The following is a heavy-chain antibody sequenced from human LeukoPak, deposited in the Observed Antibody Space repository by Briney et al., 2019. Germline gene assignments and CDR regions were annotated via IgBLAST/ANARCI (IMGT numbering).Heavy chain of an antibody. Sequence: ASVKVACKASGYTFTGYYMHWVRQAPGQGLEWMGWINPNSGGTNYAQKFQGRVTMTRDTSISTAYMELSRLRSDDTAVYYCARTSGGGYDIDYWGQGTLVTVSS. V-gene: IGHV1-2*02. CDR2: INPNSGGT. CDR1: GYTFTGYY. CDR3: ARTSGGGYDIDY. J-gene: IGHJ4*02. D-gene: IGHD5-12*01.